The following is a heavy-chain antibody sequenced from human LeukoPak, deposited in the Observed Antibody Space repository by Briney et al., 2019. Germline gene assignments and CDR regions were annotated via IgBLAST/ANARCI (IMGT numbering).Heavy chain of an antibody. J-gene: IGHJ4*02. D-gene: IGHD3-22*01. CDR2: ISAYNGNT. CDR1: GYTFTSYG. CDR3: ARDPLLTMIVVVTPGPFDY. Sequence: ASVKVSCKASGYTFTSYGISWVRQAPGQGLEWKGWISAYNGNTNYAQKLQGRVTMTTDTSTSTAYMELRSLRSDDTAVYYCARDPLLTMIVVVTPGPFDYWGREPWSPSPQ. V-gene: IGHV1-18*01.